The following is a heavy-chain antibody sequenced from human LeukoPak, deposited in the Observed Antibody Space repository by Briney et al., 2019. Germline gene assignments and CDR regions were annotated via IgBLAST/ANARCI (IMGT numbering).Heavy chain of an antibody. V-gene: IGHV1-69*13. J-gene: IGHJ4*02. CDR1: GGTFSSYA. Sequence: SVKVSCKASGGTFSSYAISWVRQAPGQGLEWMGGIIPIFGTANYAQKFQGRVTVTADESTSTAYMELSSLRSEDTAVYYCAREFRRYYDSSGYFDYWGQGTLVTVSS. CDR2: IIPIFGTA. CDR3: AREFRRYYDSSGYFDY. D-gene: IGHD3-22*01.